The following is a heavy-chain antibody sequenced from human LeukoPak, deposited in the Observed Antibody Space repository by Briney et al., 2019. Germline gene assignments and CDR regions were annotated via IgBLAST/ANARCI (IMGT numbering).Heavy chain of an antibody. Sequence: PGGSLRLSCAASGFTFDDYGMSWVRQAPGKGLEWVAVISSDGSNKYYADSVKGRFIISRDNSKNTLYLQMNSLRPEDTAVYYCARDRPEILFMDAFDIWGQGTMVTVSS. J-gene: IGHJ3*02. D-gene: IGHD1-14*01. V-gene: IGHV3-30*03. CDR3: ARDRPEILFMDAFDI. CDR2: ISSDGSNK. CDR1: GFTFDDYG.